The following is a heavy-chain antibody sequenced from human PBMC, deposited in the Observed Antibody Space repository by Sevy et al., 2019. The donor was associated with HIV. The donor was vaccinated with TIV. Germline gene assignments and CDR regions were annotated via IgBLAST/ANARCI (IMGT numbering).Heavy chain of an antibody. V-gene: IGHV4-34*01. CDR1: GGSFSGYY. J-gene: IGHJ4*02. Sequence: SETLSLTCAVYGGSFSGYYWNWVRQPPGKGLEWVGEINHSRNTNYNPSLKSRVTISLDTSKNQFSLKLNSVTAADTAIYYCARVRYFDWLSLNGPFDHWGQGSLVTVSS. CDR2: INHSRNT. D-gene: IGHD3-9*01. CDR3: ARVRYFDWLSLNGPFDH.